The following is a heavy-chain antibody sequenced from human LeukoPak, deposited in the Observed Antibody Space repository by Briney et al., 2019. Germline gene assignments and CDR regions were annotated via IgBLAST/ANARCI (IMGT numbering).Heavy chain of an antibody. CDR2: IYSGGST. J-gene: IGHJ4*02. CDR1: GFTVSSNY. CDR3: ARGGQQLLDYFDY. D-gene: IGHD6-13*01. Sequence: GGSLRLSCAAPGFTVSSNYMSWVRQAPGKGLEGVSVIYSGGSTYYADSGKRRFTISRDNSKNTMYLQMTSLRAEDTAVYYCARGGQQLLDYFDYWGQGTLVTVSS. V-gene: IGHV3-53*01.